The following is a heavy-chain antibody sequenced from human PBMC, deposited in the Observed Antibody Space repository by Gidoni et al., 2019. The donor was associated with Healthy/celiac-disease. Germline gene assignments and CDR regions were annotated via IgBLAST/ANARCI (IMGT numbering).Heavy chain of an antibody. J-gene: IGHJ4*02. V-gene: IGHV3-23*01. CDR2: ISGSGGST. Sequence: EGQLLESGGGLVQPGGSLRLSCAASGFPFSSYAMSWVRQAPGKGLEWVSAISGSGGSTYYADSVKGLFTISRDNSKNTLYLQMNSLRAEDTAVYYCAKDRSWRGDYGDSWGQGTLVTVSS. CDR1: GFPFSSYA. CDR3: AKDRSWRGDYGDS.